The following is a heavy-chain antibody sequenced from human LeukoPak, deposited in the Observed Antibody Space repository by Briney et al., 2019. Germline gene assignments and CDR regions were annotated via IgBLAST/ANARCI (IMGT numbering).Heavy chain of an antibody. V-gene: IGHV1-69*01. D-gene: IGHD3-10*01. CDR3: ARGSLLWFGELWPLDF. CDR2: IIPIFGTA. J-gene: IGHJ4*02. CDR1: GGTFSSYA. Sequence: SVKVSCKASGGTFSSYAISWVRQAPGQGLEWMGGIIPIFGTANYAQKFQGRVTITADESTSTAYMELSSLRSEDTAVYYCARGSLLWFGELWPLDFWGQGTLVTVSS.